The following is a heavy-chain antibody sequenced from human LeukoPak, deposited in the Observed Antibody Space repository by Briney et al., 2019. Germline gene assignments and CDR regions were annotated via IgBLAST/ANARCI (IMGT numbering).Heavy chain of an antibody. J-gene: IGHJ4*02. Sequence: KPSETLSLTCTVSTYSISSGYYWGWIRQPPGKGLEWIGSINQSGSTYYNPSLKSRVTISVDTSKNQFSLKLSSVTAADTAVYYCAGVYSKLNRDYFDYWGQGTLVTVSS. CDR2: INQSGST. CDR3: AGVYSKLNRDYFDY. V-gene: IGHV4-38-2*02. CDR1: TYSISSGYY. D-gene: IGHD4-11*01.